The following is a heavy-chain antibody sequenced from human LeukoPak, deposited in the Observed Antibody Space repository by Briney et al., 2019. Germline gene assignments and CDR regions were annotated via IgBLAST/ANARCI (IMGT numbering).Heavy chain of an antibody. CDR3: ARGVGATTRWFDP. CDR1: GGSFSGYY. V-gene: IGHV4-34*01. J-gene: IGHJ5*02. Sequence: SETLSLTCAVYGGSFSGYYWSWIRQPPGKGLEWIGEINHSGSTNYNPSLKSRVTISVDTSKNQFSLKLSSVTAADTAVYYCARGVGATTRWFDPWGQGTLVTVSS. D-gene: IGHD1-26*01. CDR2: INHSGST.